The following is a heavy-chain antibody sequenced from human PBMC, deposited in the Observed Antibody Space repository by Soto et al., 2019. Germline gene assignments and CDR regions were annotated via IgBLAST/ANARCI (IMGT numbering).Heavy chain of an antibody. CDR1: GFTFSSYG. J-gene: IGHJ4*02. CDR3: TKEAAYDSSGYYTGYFDY. CDR2: ISYDGSNK. V-gene: IGHV3-30*18. D-gene: IGHD3-22*01. Sequence: GGSLRLSCAASGFTFSSYGMHWVRQAPGKGLEWVAVISYDGSNKYYADSVKGRFTISRDNSENTLYLQVNSLRAEDTAVYYCTKEAAYDSSGYYTGYFDYWGQGALVTVSS.